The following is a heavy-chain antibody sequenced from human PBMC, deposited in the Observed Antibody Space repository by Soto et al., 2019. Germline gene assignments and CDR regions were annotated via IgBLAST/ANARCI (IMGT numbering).Heavy chain of an antibody. CDR2: ITHSGNT. CDR1: GGSFSDYY. J-gene: IGHJ5*02. Sequence: QVQLQQWGAGLVKPSETLSLTCGVYGGSFSDYYWSWIRQPPGKGLEWIGEITHSGNTNYNPSLKSRVTLSVDTSKNQFSLKLSSVTAADTAVYYCARSGAVIVASRLRAALYNWFDPWGQGTLVTVSS. CDR3: ARSGAVIVASRLRAALYNWFDP. V-gene: IGHV4-34*02. D-gene: IGHD3-22*01.